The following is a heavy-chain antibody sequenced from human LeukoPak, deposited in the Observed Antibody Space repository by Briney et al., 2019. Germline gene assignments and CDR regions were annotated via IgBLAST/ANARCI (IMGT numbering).Heavy chain of an antibody. Sequence: GGSLRLSCAASGFTFSSYSMNWVRQAPGKGLEWLSSISGSSSYIYYADSVKGRFTISRDNSKNTLYLQMGSLRAEDMAVYYCARGGYSYGSTFDYWGQGPLVTVSS. CDR3: ARGGYSYGSTFDY. D-gene: IGHD5-18*01. CDR1: GFTFSSYS. V-gene: IGHV3-21*01. CDR2: ISGSSSYI. J-gene: IGHJ4*02.